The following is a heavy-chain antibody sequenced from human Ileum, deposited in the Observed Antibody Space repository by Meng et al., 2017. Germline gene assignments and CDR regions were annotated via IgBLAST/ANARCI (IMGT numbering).Heavy chain of an antibody. J-gene: IGHJ5*02. CDR3: ARRGVTYCSPTSCFPTWFDP. CDR1: GFTFSDYF. Sequence: GESLKISCAASGFTFSDYFMTWIRQAPGKGLEWISYINGNGTTIHYADSVKGRFTISRDNAKKSLFLQMNSLRAEDTAVYYCARRGVTYCSPTSCFPTWFDPWGQGTRVTGAS. V-gene: IGHV3-11*04. D-gene: IGHD3-10*01. CDR2: INGNGTTI.